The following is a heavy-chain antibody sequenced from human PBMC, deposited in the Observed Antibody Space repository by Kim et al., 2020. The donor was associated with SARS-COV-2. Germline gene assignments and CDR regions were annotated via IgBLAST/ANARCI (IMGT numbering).Heavy chain of an antibody. Sequence: GGSLRLSCTASGFTFGDYAMSWVRQAPGKGLEWVGFIRSKASGGTTEYAASVKGRFTISRDDSKSIAYLQMNSLKTEDTAVYYCTRWAAAFDYWGQGTLVTVSS. CDR2: IRSKASGGTT. CDR1: GFTFGDYA. D-gene: IGHD6-13*01. J-gene: IGHJ4*02. V-gene: IGHV3-49*04. CDR3: TRWAAAFDY.